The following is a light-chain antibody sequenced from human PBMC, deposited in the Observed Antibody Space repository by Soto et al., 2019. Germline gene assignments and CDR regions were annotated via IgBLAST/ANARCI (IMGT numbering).Light chain of an antibody. J-gene: IGKJ3*01. V-gene: IGKV3-15*01. CDR2: AAS. CDR3: QQYNNWPFT. CDR1: QSVSSN. Sequence: EIVMTQSPATLSVSPGERATLSCRASQSVSSNLAWYQQKPGQAPRLLIYAASTRATGIPARFSGSGSGTEFTLTISSLQSEDFVLYYCQQYNNWPFTFGPGTKVDIK.